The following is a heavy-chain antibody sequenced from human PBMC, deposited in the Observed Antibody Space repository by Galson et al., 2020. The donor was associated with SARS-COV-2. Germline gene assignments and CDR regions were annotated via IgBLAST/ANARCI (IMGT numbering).Heavy chain of an antibody. CDR2: INSDGSST. D-gene: IGHD1-26*01. J-gene: IGHJ3*02. V-gene: IGHV3-74*01. CDR3: ARGGGSYRPQDAFDI. CDR1: GFTFNSYW. Sequence: GGSLRLSCAASGFTFNSYWMHWVRQAPGKGLVWVSRINSDGSSTSYADSVKGRFTISRDNAKNTLYLQMNSLRAEDTAVYYCARGGGSYRPQDAFDIWGQGTMVTVSS.